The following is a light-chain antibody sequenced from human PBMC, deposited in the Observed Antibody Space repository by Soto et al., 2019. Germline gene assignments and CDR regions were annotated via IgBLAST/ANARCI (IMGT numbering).Light chain of an antibody. V-gene: IGLV2-14*01. Sequence: QSALTQPASVSGSPGQSITISCTGTSSDVGAYNYVSWYHQHPGKAPRLMIYEVSNRPSGVSNRFSGSKSGNTASLTISGLQAEDEGDYYCSSYTSGSTWVFGGGTKLTVL. J-gene: IGLJ3*02. CDR1: SSDVGAYNY. CDR2: EVS. CDR3: SSYTSGSTWV.